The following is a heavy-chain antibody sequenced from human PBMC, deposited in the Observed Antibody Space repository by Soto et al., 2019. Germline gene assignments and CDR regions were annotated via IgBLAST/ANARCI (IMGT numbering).Heavy chain of an antibody. CDR2: TKNKANRYTT. Sequence: GGSLRLSCAASGFTLSDHYMDWVRQAPGKGLEWVGRTKNKANRYTTEYAASVKGRFTISRDDSENSVYLQMNSLKTEDTAVYYSVRWDSGSPDYWGQGTLATVSS. D-gene: IGHD1-26*01. CDR3: VRWDSGSPDY. J-gene: IGHJ4*02. V-gene: IGHV3-72*01. CDR1: GFTLSDHY.